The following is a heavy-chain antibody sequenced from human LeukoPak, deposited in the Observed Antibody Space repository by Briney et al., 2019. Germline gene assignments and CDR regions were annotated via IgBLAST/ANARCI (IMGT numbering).Heavy chain of an antibody. Sequence: ASVKVSCKASGYTFTGYYMHWVRQAPGQGLEWMGWINPNSGGTNYAQKFQGRVTMTRDTSISTACMELSRLRSDDTAVYYCARDRLPYYYGMDVWGQGTTVTVSS. CDR1: GYTFTGYY. V-gene: IGHV1-2*02. D-gene: IGHD3-16*01. J-gene: IGHJ6*02. CDR3: ARDRLPYYYGMDV. CDR2: INPNSGGT.